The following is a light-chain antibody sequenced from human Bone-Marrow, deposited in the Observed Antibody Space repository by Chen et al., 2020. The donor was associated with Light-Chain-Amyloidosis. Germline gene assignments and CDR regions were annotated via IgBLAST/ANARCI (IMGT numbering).Light chain of an antibody. Sequence: SYELTQPPSVSVSPGQTARITCSGAVLPTTYAYWYQQKPGQAPVLVIPRDTERPSGISERFSGSSSGTTATLTISGVQAEDEADYHCQSADSSGTYEVIVGGGTKLTVL. CDR1: VLPTTY. J-gene: IGLJ2*01. CDR2: RDT. V-gene: IGLV3-25*03. CDR3: QSADSSGTYEVI.